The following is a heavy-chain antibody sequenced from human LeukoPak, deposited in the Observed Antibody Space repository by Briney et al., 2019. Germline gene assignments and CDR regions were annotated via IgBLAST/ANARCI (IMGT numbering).Heavy chain of an antibody. CDR1: GGSISSSSYY. Sequence: SETLSLTCTVSGGSISSSSYYWGWIRQPPGKGLEWIGSIYYSGNTFYNPSLKSRVTISVDTSKNQFSLRLNSVTAADTAVYYCARVVKQWLAYFDYWGQGTLVTVSS. J-gene: IGHJ4*02. V-gene: IGHV4-39*07. CDR3: ARVVKQWLAYFDY. D-gene: IGHD6-19*01. CDR2: IYYSGNT.